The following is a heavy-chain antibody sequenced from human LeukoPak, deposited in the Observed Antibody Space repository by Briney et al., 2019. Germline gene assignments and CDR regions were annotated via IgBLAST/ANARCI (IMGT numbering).Heavy chain of an antibody. V-gene: IGHV3-21*04. CDR1: GFTFSSYS. D-gene: IGHD3-10*01. J-gene: IGHJ4*02. CDR2: ISSSSSYI. CDR3: ARDFPLSGGFGELIDY. Sequence: PGGSLRLSCAASGFTFSSYSMNWVRQAPGKGLEWVSSISSSSSYIYYADSVKGRFTISRDNAKNSLYLQMNSLRAEDTAVYYCARDFPLSGGFGELIDYWGQGTLVTVSS.